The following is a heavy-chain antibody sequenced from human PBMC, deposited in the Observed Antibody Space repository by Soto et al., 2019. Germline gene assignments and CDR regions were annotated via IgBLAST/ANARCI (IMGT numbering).Heavy chain of an antibody. D-gene: IGHD4-17*01. CDR1: RFTFSNSG. V-gene: IGHV3-33*01. CDR2: VWYDGSNR. CDR3: ARASDRSTVTRGGMDV. Sequence: QLVESGGGVVQPGRSLRLSCAASRFTFSNSGLHWVRQTPGKGLEWVAVVWYDGSNRYYGDSVKGRFTISRHNSKNTLDLERNSVRGEDTAVYYCARASDRSTVTRGGMDVWGQGTTVTFFS. J-gene: IGHJ6*02.